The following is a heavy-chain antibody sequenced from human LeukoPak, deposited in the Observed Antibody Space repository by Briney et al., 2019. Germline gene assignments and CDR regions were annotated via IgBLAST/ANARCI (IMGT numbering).Heavy chain of an antibody. J-gene: IGHJ4*02. V-gene: IGHV3-30*18. CDR3: AKDSSSSIDY. D-gene: IGHD6-6*01. Sequence: PGGSLRLSCAASGFTFSSYGMHWVRQAPGKGLEWVAVISYDGSNKYYADSVKGRFTISRDNSKNTLYLQMNSLRAEDTAVYYCAKDSSSSIDYWGQGTLVTVSS. CDR1: GFTFSSYG. CDR2: ISYDGSNK.